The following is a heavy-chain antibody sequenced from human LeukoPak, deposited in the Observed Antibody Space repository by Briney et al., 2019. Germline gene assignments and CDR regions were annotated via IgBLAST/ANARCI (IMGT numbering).Heavy chain of an antibody. CDR1: GGSISSYY. Sequence: PSETLSLTCTVSGGSISSYYWGWIRHHPGKGLEWIGHIFYSGSTYYNPSLKSRITISVDTSKNQFSLKLGSVTAADTAVYYCARVSSSGYYDVEYFFDYWGQGTLVAVSS. V-gene: IGHV4-59*06. J-gene: IGHJ4*02. CDR2: IFYSGST. CDR3: ARVSSSGYYDVEYFFDY. D-gene: IGHD3-22*01.